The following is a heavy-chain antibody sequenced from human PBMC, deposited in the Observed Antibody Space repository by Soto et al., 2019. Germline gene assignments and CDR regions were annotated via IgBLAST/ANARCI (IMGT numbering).Heavy chain of an antibody. CDR2: IYTSGST. D-gene: IGHD3-22*01. J-gene: IGHJ5*02. CDR1: GGSISSYY. CDR3: ARGHYDDRLNWFDP. V-gene: IGHV4-4*07. Sequence: QVQLQESGPGLVKPSETLSLTCTVSGGSISSYYWSWIRQPAGKGLEWIWRIYTSGSTNYNPSLKSRVTMSVDTSQNQFSRKLSSVTAADTAVYYCARGHYDDRLNWFDPCGQGTLVTVSS.